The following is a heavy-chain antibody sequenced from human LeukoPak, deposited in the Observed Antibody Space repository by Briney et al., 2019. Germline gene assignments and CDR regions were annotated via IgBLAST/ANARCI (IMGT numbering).Heavy chain of an antibody. Sequence: ASVKVSCKASGYTFTSHGINWVRQAPGQGLEWMGWISAYNGKTNYAQKLQGRVTMTTDTSTSTAYMELRSLRSDDTAVYYCAREVVTMVRGVIARSTQYYHHYYMDVWGKGTTVTISS. CDR1: GYTFTSHG. CDR2: ISAYNGKT. D-gene: IGHD3-10*01. V-gene: IGHV1-18*01. J-gene: IGHJ6*03. CDR3: AREVVTMVRGVIARSTQYYHHYYMDV.